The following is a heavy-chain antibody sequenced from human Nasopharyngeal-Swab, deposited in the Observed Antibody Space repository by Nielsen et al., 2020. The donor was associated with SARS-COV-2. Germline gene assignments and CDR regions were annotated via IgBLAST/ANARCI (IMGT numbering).Heavy chain of an antibody. V-gene: IGHV4-39*07. CDR2: IYYSGST. CDR1: GGSISSSSYY. J-gene: IGHJ5*02. CDR3: ARVAEGSGGFDP. Sequence: GSLRLSCTVSGGSISSSSYYWGWIRQPPGKGLEWIGSIYYSGSTYYNPSLKSRVTISVDTSKNQFSLKLSSVTAADTVVYYCARVAEGSGGFDPWGQGTLVTVSS. D-gene: IGHD3-10*01.